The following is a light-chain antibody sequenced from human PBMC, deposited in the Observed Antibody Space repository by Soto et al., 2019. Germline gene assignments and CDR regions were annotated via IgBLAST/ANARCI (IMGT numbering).Light chain of an antibody. J-gene: IGKJ4*01. V-gene: IGKV3-15*01. CDR3: QQYYNIPLT. Sequence: ERVMTQSPATLSVSPGERATLSCRASQSVGGDLAWYQQKPGQAPRLLIYGASTRATGIPARFSGSGSGTDFTLTISSLQAEDVAVYYCQQYYNIPLTFGGGTKVDI. CDR2: GAS. CDR1: QSVGGD.